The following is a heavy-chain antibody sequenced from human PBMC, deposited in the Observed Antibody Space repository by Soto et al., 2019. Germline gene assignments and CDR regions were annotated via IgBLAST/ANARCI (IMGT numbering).Heavy chain of an antibody. CDR1: AFTFSTYG. CDR2: ISYDGSDK. J-gene: IGHJ4*02. CDR3: AKDSDTYGSAYIFDY. Sequence: GGSLRLSCAASAFTFSTYGMHWVRQAPGKGLEWVAVISYDGSDKHYADSVKGRFTISRDNSKNTLYLQMSSLRAEDTAVYYCAKDSDTYGSAYIFDYWGQGTLVTVSS. D-gene: IGHD5-18*01. V-gene: IGHV3-30*18.